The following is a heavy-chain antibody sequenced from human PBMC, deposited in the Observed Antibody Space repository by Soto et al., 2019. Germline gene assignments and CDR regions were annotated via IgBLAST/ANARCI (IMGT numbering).Heavy chain of an antibody. J-gene: IGHJ4*02. CDR1: GGSISSTNW. V-gene: IGHV4-4*02. CDR3: ARGLSTLSTLDY. CDR2: IYHSGST. D-gene: IGHD3-16*02. Sequence: QVQLQESGPGLVKPSGTLSLTCAVSGGSISSTNWWSWVRQPPGKGLEWIGEIYHSGSTNYNPYLKSRVTLSVDKSTNQFSLKLRSVTAADTAVYSCARGLSTLSTLDYWGQRTLVTVSS.